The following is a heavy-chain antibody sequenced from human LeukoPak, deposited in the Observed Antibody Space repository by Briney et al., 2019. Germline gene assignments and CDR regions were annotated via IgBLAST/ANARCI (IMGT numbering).Heavy chain of an antibody. V-gene: IGHV4-59*01. Sequence: SETLSLTCTVSGASISGYYWTWLRQPPGQGLEWILYIYYRASTNYNPSLKSRVTISVDTSETQFSLKLSSVTAADTAVYCCARGVVTADHFDYWGQGTLVTVSS. CDR1: GASISGYY. CDR3: ARGVVTADHFDY. D-gene: IGHD2-21*02. CDR2: IYYRAST. J-gene: IGHJ4*02.